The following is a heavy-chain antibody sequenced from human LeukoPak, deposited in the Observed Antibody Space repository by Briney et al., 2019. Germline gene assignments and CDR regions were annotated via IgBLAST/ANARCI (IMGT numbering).Heavy chain of an antibody. V-gene: IGHV4-61*02. Sequence: SETLSLTCTASGGSISSGSYYWSWLRQPTGKGLEWIVRIYTSGSTNYNPSLKSRVTISVNTSKNQCSLKLSSVTAADTAVYWCARDFDYWGQGTLVTVSS. CDR1: GGSISSGSYY. J-gene: IGHJ4*02. CDR2: IYTSGST. CDR3: ARDFDY.